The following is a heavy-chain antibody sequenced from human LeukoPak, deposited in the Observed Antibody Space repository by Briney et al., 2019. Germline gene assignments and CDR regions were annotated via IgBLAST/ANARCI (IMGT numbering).Heavy chain of an antibody. V-gene: IGHV4-61*02. CDR1: RGSFTSDNYY. D-gene: IGHD4-17*01. J-gene: IGHJ4*02. CDR3: ARDQGYGDYIYDS. CDR2: IYASGNT. Sequence: SQTLSLTCTVFRGSFTSDNYYWSWIRQPAGTGLEWIGRIYASGNTNYNPYLKSRITISVDTSKNQFSLKLTSVTAADTAVYYCARDQGYGDYIYDSRGQGTLVTVSS.